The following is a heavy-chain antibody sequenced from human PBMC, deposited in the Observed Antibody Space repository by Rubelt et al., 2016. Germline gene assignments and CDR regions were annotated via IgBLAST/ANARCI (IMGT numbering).Heavy chain of an antibody. Sequence: QVQLVQSGAEVKKPGASVKVSCKASGGTFSSYAINWVRQAPGQGLEWMGGYIPDFGPANYAQKFQGRVTITADEATSAAYMELSSLRSEDTAVYYCARLAIFEDTAMVMSDYWGQGTLVTVSS. CDR2: YIPDFGPA. D-gene: IGHD5-18*01. V-gene: IGHV1-69*13. CDR1: GGTFSSYA. J-gene: IGHJ4*02. CDR3: ARLAIFEDTAMVMSDY.